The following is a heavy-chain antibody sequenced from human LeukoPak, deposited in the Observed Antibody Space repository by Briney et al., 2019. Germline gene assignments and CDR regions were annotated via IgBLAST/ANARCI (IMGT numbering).Heavy chain of an antibody. V-gene: IGHV3-53*01. Sequence: GGSLRLSCAASGFTVITNDMTWVRQAPGKGLEWVSVLYSDGNTKYADSVQGRFTISRDNSKNTLYLEMNSLSSDDTAVYYCARGVEPLAANTLAYWGQGTLVTVSS. J-gene: IGHJ4*02. CDR1: GFTVITND. CDR2: LYSDGNT. D-gene: IGHD1-14*01. CDR3: ARGVEPLAANTLAY.